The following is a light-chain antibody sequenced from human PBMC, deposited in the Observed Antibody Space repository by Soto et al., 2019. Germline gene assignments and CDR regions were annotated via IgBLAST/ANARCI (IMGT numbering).Light chain of an antibody. V-gene: IGLV2-8*01. CDR2: EVS. CDR3: SSYAGSNKKV. CDR1: SSDVGVYNY. J-gene: IGLJ2*01. Sequence: QSALTQPPSASGSPGQSVTISCTGTSSDVGVYNYVSWYQQHPGKAPKLLIYEVSKRPSGVPDRFSGSKSCNTASLTVSGLQAEDEADYYCSSYAGSNKKVFGGGTKLTVL.